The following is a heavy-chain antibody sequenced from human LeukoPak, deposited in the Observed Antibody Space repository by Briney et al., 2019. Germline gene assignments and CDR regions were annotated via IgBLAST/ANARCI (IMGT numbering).Heavy chain of an antibody. CDR2: ISYDGSNK. V-gene: IGHV3-30*03. CDR1: GFTFSSYC. Sequence: PGRSLRLSCAASGFTFSSYCMHWVRQAPGKGLEWVAVISYDGSNKYYADSVKGRFTISRDNSKNTLYLQMNSLRAEDTAVYYCARSGPMVRGPTYYMDVWGKGTTVTVSS. CDR3: ARSGPMVRGPTYYMDV. J-gene: IGHJ6*03. D-gene: IGHD3-10*01.